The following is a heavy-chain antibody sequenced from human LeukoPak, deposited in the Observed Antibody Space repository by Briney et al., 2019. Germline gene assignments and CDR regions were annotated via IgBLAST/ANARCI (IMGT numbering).Heavy chain of an antibody. CDR3: AGSRRRRDGHRSRLAALDY. D-gene: IGHD5-24*01. CDR2: IYYSGST. Sequence: PSETLSLTCTVSGGSISSYYWSWTRQPPGKGLEWIGYIYYSGSTNYNPSLKSRVTISVDTSKNQFSLKLSSVTAADTAVYYCAGSRRRRDGHRSRLAALDYWGQGTLVTVSS. CDR1: GGSISSYY. V-gene: IGHV4-59*01. J-gene: IGHJ4*02.